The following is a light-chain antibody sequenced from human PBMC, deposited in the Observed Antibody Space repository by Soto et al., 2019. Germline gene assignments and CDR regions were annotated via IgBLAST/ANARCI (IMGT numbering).Light chain of an antibody. CDR1: SSNIGAGYD. V-gene: IGLV1-40*01. CDR2: GNY. Sequence: QSVLTQPPSVSGAPGQRVTISCTGSSSNIGAGYDVHWYQQLPGLAPKLLIYGNYNRPSGVPDRFSGSKSGPSASLAITGLQAEDEADYYCQSFDTSPTPWGVFGGGTKLTVL. J-gene: IGLJ3*02. CDR3: QSFDTSPTPWGV.